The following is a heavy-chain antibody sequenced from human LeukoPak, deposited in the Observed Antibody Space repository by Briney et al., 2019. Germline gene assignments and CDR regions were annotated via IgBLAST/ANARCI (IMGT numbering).Heavy chain of an antibody. Sequence: SETLSLTCTVSGGSISSYYWSWIRQPPGKGLEWIGYIYYSGSTSYNPSLKSRVTISVDTSQNQFSLKLSSVTAADTAVYYCARERTPVVTPSHAFDIWGQGTKVTVSS. V-gene: IGHV4-59*01. CDR3: ARERTPVVTPSHAFDI. J-gene: IGHJ3*02. D-gene: IGHD4-23*01. CDR2: IYYSGST. CDR1: GGSISSYY.